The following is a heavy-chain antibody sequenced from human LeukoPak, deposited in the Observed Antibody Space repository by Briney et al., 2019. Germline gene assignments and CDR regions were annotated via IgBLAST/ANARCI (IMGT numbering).Heavy chain of an antibody. CDR1: GFTFSSYW. D-gene: IGHD3-16*01. CDR2: SNSDGSST. J-gene: IGHJ6*02. V-gene: IGHV3-74*01. Sequence: GGSLRLSCAASGFTFSSYWMHWVRQAPGKGLVWVSRSNSDGSSTRYADSVKGRFSISRDNAKNTLYLQMNSLRAEDTAVYYCGKGPLVGGGGYSMDVWGQGTTVTVSS. CDR3: GKGPLVGGGGYSMDV.